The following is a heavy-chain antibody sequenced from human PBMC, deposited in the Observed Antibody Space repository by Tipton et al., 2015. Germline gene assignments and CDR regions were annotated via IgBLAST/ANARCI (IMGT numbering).Heavy chain of an antibody. CDR2: ISYSGTT. Sequence: TLSLTCTVSGGSISSYYWSWIRQSPGKGLEWIGYISYSGTTNFNPSLKSRVTISVDTSKNQFFLNLSSVTAADTAVYYCACHDYDLLTRDYQTVDYWGQGTVVTVSS. J-gene: IGHJ4*02. CDR3: ACHDYDLLTRDYQTVDY. D-gene: IGHD3-9*01. V-gene: IGHV4-59*12. CDR1: GGSISSYY.